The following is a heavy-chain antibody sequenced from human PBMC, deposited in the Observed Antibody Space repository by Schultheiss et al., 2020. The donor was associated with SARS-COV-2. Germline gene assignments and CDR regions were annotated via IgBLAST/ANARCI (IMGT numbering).Heavy chain of an antibody. Sequence: GGSLRLSCAASGFTVSSNYMSWVRQAPGKGLEWVSVIYSGGSTYYADSVKGRFTISRDNSKNTLYLQMNSLGAEDTAVYYCGMSAVASSDFDYWGQGTLVTV. CDR1: GFTVSSNY. D-gene: IGHD6-19*01. CDR2: IYSGGST. V-gene: IGHV3-66*02. J-gene: IGHJ4*02. CDR3: GMSAVASSDFDY.